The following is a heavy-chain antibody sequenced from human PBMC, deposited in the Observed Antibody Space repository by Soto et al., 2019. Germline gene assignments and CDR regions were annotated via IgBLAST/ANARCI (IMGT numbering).Heavy chain of an antibody. CDR3: TREGYGGSYSEY. CDR2: IRSSGTGK. J-gene: IGHJ4*02. CDR1: GFTFSAYN. Sequence: EVQLVESGGGLVQPGGSLRLSCAASGFTFSAYNMNWVRQAPGKGLEWISCIRSSGTGKYYADSMEGRFTVSRDNARNSLYLQLSSLRDEDTAVYYCTREGYGGSYSEYWGPGTLVTVSS. D-gene: IGHD1-26*01. V-gene: IGHV3-48*02.